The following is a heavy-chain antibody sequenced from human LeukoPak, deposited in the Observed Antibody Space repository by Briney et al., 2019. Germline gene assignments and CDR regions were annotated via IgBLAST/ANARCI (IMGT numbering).Heavy chain of an antibody. D-gene: IGHD3-22*01. Sequence: SGTLSLTCAVSGGSISSSNWWSWVRQPPGKGLEWIGEIYHSGSTNYNPSLKSRVTISVDKSKNQFSLKLSSVTAADTAVYYCARSTRYYYDSSVGWYFDLWGRGTLVTVSS. CDR2: IYHSGST. J-gene: IGHJ2*01. V-gene: IGHV4-4*02. CDR3: ARSTRYYYDSSVGWYFDL. CDR1: GGSISSSNW.